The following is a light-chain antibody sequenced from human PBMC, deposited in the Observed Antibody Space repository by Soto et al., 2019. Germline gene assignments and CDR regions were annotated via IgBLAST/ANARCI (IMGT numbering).Light chain of an antibody. Sequence: EIVLTQSPATLSLSPGEGATLSCRASQSVSSYLAWYRQKPGQAPRLLIYDASIRATGIPARFSGSGSGTDYTLTISSLEPEDFAVYYCQQRSNWPPITFGQGTRLEIK. J-gene: IGKJ5*01. CDR3: QQRSNWPPIT. CDR1: QSVSSY. CDR2: DAS. V-gene: IGKV3-11*01.